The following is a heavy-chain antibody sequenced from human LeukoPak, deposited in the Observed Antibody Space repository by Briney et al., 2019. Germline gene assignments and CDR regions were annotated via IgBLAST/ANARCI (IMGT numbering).Heavy chain of an antibody. CDR3: ARASPDLSLFDP. V-gene: IGHV3-53*05. CDR1: GSTVSSNY. Sequence: PGGSLRLSCAASGSTVSSNYMNWVRQAPGKGLEWVSVIYSGGTTYYADSVKGRFTISRDNSKNTLYLQINSLRAEDTAVYYCARASPDLSLFDPWGQGTLVTVSS. D-gene: IGHD3-16*02. J-gene: IGHJ5*02. CDR2: IYSGGTT.